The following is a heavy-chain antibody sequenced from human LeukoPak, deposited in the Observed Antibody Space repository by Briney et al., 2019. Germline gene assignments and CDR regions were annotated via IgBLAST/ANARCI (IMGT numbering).Heavy chain of an antibody. CDR3: ATALYFDGQESREYFFNG. D-gene: IGHD2-8*01. CDR1: GFSFTNYS. V-gene: IGHV3-23*01. Sequence: GGSLRLSCAASGFSFTNYSVSWVRHPPGGGLGWVASIICYGNKTNYADSVTDRFTTSTDNSKKTLYLQINSLITEDTAVFYCATALYFDGQESREYFFNGWGQGNTVTV. J-gene: IGHJ6*01. CDR2: IICYGNKT.